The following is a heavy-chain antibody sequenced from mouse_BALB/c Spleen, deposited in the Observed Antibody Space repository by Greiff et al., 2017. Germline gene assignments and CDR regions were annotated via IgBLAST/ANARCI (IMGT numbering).Heavy chain of an antibody. CDR1: GYTFTSYW. CDR2: IYPSDSYT. V-gene: IGHV1-69*02. CDR3: TRGYYGRGGYAMDY. J-gene: IGHJ4*01. Sequence: QVQLQQPGAELVRPGASVKLSCKASGYTFTSYWINWVKQRPGQGLEWIGNIYPSDSYTNYNQKFKDKATLTVDKSSSTAYMQLSSPTSEDSAVYYCTRGYYGRGGYAMDYWGQGTSVTVSS. D-gene: IGHD1-1*01.